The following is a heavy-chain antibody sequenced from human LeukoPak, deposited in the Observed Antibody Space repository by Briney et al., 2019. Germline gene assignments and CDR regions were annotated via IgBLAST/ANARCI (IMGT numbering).Heavy chain of an antibody. CDR3: ARVWAPDNWNYVTPDY. CDR2: INPSGGST. V-gene: IGHV1-46*01. D-gene: IGHD1-7*01. Sequence: ASVKVSCKASGYTFTSYYMHWVRQAPGQGLEWMGIINPSGGSTSYAQKFQGRVTMTRDTSTSTVYMELSSLRSEDTAVYYCARVWAPDNWNYVTPDYWGQGTLVTVSS. J-gene: IGHJ4*02. CDR1: GYTFTSYY.